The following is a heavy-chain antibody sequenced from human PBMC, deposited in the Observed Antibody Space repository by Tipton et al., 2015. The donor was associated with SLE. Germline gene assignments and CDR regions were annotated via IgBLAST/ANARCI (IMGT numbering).Heavy chain of an antibody. V-gene: IGHV1-69*18. CDR1: GGTFDTYA. Sequence: QLVQSGAEVKKTGSSVKASCKASGGTFDTYAINWVRQAPGQGLEWMGRIIPVSGIPDYAQKFHDRVTITADESTSTAYMELSSLRSDDTAVYYCAGALTMVPRDAFDIWGQGTMVTVSS. D-gene: IGHD4/OR15-4a*01. CDR2: IIPVSGIP. J-gene: IGHJ3*02. CDR3: AGALTMVPRDAFDI.